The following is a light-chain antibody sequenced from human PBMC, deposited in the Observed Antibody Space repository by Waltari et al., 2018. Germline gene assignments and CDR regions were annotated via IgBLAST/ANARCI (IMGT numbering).Light chain of an antibody. J-gene: IGKJ1*01. CDR3: QQFNASPRT. CDR1: QGVNVY. V-gene: IGKV1-9*01. Sequence: IQLTQSPSSLSASVGARLTITCRASQGVNVYLAWYQQKPGKAPKLLIYAASTLQSGVSSRFSGSGSGTDFTLTINSLQPEDIATYYCQQFNASPRTFGQGTNVEIK. CDR2: AAS.